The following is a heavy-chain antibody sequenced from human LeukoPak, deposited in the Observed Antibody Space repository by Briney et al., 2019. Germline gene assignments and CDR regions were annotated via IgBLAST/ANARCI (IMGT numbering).Heavy chain of an antibody. CDR3: ARYVVYGSGKYYFDY. D-gene: IGHD3-10*01. Sequence: KTSETLSLTCTVAGGPISSSSSSWGWVRPPPGKGLEWIGRIYYSGSTNYNPSLKSRAAISVDSSKNQVSLKLSSVTAADTAVYYCARYVVYGSGKYYFDYWGQGTLVTVSS. CDR2: IYYSGST. J-gene: IGHJ4*02. V-gene: IGHV4-39*01. CDR1: GGPISSSSSS.